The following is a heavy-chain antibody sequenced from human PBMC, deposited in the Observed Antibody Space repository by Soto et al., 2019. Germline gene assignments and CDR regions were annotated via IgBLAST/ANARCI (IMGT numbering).Heavy chain of an antibody. CDR3: ARREIQGPIDY. CDR2: IYYSGTT. J-gene: IGHJ4*02. CDR1: GYSISSSNW. D-gene: IGHD1-26*01. Sequence: QVQLQESGPGLVKPSDTLSLTCAVSGYSISSSNWWGWIRQPPGKVLEWIGYIYYSGTTYYNPSLKSRVTMSVDTSKNRCSLKLTSGTAVDTGVYYCARREIQGPIDYWGQGPLVTVSS. V-gene: IGHV4-28*01.